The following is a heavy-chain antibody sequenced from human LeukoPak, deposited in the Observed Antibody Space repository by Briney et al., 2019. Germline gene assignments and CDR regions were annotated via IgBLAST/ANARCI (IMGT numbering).Heavy chain of an antibody. D-gene: IGHD6-13*01. CDR3: ATTSAANPWANAFDI. Sequence: GASVKVSCKVSGYTLTELSMHWVRQAPGEGLKWMGSFDREHGETSYAQNFQDRLTMTEDTSTDTAYMELNSLTSEDTAVYYCATTSAANPWANAFDIWGQGTMVTVSS. V-gene: IGHV1-24*01. J-gene: IGHJ3*02. CDR1: GYTLTELS. CDR2: FDREHGET.